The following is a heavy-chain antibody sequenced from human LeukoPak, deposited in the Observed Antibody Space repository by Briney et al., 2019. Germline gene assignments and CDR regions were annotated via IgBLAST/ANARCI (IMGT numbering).Heavy chain of an antibody. Sequence: GGSLRLSCAASGFTFSSYAMSWVRQAPGKGLEWVSGISGSGGSTYYADSVKGRFTISRDNSKNTLYLQMTSLRAEDTAVYYCAKARGLGIAAAGNYWGQGTPVTVSS. CDR1: GFTFSSYA. CDR3: AKARGLGIAAAGNY. D-gene: IGHD6-13*01. J-gene: IGHJ4*02. V-gene: IGHV3-23*01. CDR2: ISGSGGST.